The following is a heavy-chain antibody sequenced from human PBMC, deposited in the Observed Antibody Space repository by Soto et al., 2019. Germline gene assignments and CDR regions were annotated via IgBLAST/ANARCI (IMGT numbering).Heavy chain of an antibody. J-gene: IGHJ4*02. CDR2: ICISSSSI. CDR3: ARDSPPIVS. CDR1: GFTFSSYC. D-gene: IGHD2-15*01. Sequence: GGSLRLSCSASGFTFSSYCMSWVRQAPGKGLEWVSFICISSSSIYYADSVKGRFTISRDNAQNSLYLQMNSLRAEDTAVYYCARDSPPIVSWGQGTLVPVSS. V-gene: IGHV3-48*01.